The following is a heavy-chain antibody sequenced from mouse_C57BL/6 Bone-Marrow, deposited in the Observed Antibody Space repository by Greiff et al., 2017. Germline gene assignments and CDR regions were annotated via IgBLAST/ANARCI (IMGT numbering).Heavy chain of an antibody. CDR2: IHPSDSDT. Sequence: VQLQQPGAELVKPGASVKVSCKASGYTFTSYWMHWVKQRPGQGLEWIGRIHPSDSDTNYNQKFKGKATLTVDKSSSTAYMQLSSLTSEDSAVDYCATYYSNFLYAMDYWGQGTSVTVSS. J-gene: IGHJ4*01. CDR1: GYTFTSYW. CDR3: ATYYSNFLYAMDY. D-gene: IGHD2-5*01. V-gene: IGHV1-74*01.